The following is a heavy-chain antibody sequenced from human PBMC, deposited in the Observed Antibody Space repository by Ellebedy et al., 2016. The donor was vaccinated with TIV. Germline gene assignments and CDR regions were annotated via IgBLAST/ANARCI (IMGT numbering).Heavy chain of an antibody. J-gene: IGHJ4*02. D-gene: IGHD5-18*01. CDR3: ARDLYGYRIDY. CDR1: GYTFTSYY. Sequence: ASVKVSCXASGYTFTSYYMHWVRQAPGQGLEWMGIINPSGGSTSYAQKLQGRVTMTRDTSTSTVYMELSSLRSEDTAVYYCARDLYGYRIDYWGQGTLVTVSS. CDR2: INPSGGST. V-gene: IGHV1-46*01.